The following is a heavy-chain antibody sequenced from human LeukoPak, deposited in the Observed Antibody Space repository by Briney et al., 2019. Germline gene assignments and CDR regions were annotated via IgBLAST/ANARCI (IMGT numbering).Heavy chain of an antibody. CDR2: IKQDGREK. Sequence: PGGSLRLSCAASGFTFSSYWMSWVRQAPGKGLEWVANIKQDGREKYYVGSVKGRFTISRDNAKNSLYRQMNSLRAEDTAVYYCARSRSGAVVVPADEQANDAFDIWGQGTMVTVSS. CDR3: ARSRSGAVVVPADEQANDAFDI. V-gene: IGHV3-7*03. CDR1: GFTFSSYW. J-gene: IGHJ3*02. D-gene: IGHD2-2*01.